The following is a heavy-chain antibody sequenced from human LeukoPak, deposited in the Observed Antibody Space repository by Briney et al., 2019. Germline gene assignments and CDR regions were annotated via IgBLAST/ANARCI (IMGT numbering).Heavy chain of an antibody. CDR1: GYTFTSYG. CDR3: ARDLSGRLRFPTNFDY. Sequence: ASVKVSCKASGYTFTSYGISWVRQAPGQGLEWMGWISAYNGNTNYAQKLQGRVTMTTDTSTSTAYMELRSLKSDDTAVYYCARDLSGRLRFPTNFDYWGQGTLVTVSS. V-gene: IGHV1-18*01. J-gene: IGHJ4*02. CDR2: ISAYNGNT. D-gene: IGHD5-12*01.